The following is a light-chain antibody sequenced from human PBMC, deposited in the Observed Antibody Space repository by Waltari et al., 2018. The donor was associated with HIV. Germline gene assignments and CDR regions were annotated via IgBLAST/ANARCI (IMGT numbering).Light chain of an antibody. CDR2: GNN. V-gene: IGLV1-40*01. Sequence: QSVLTQSPSVSGAPGQRVTISCTGSSSNIGAGYDVHWYQQLPGTAPKLLIYGNNNRPSGVPDRFSGSKSATSASLAITGLQAEDEADYYCQSYDSSLSGWVFGGGTKLTVL. CDR1: SSNIGAGYD. CDR3: QSYDSSLSGWV. J-gene: IGLJ3*02.